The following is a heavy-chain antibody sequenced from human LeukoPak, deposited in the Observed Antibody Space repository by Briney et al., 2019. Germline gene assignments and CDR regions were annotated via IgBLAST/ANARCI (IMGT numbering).Heavy chain of an antibody. CDR1: GYSFTSYW. J-gene: IGHJ4*02. CDR2: IYPGDSAT. V-gene: IGHV5-51*01. CDR3: ARHSTYDNGGYYYGY. D-gene: IGHD3-22*01. Sequence: GESLKISCKGSGYSFTSYWISWVRQMPEKGLEWMGFIYPGDSATTYSPSFQGQVTISADKSISTAYLQWRSLKASDTAIYYCARHSTYDNGGYYYGYWGQGTLVTVSS.